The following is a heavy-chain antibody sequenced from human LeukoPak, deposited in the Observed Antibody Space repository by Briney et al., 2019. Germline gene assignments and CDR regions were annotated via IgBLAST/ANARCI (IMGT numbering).Heavy chain of an antibody. D-gene: IGHD3-10*01. Sequence: PSETLSLTCAVYGGSFSGYYWSWIRQPPGKGLEWIGEINHSGSTNYNPSLKSRVTISVDTSKNQFSLKLSSVTAADTAVYYCAGKAETNYYGSGSSIDYWGQGTLVTVSS. CDR3: AGKAETNYYGSGSSIDY. CDR1: GGSFSGYY. V-gene: IGHV4-34*01. CDR2: INHSGST. J-gene: IGHJ4*02.